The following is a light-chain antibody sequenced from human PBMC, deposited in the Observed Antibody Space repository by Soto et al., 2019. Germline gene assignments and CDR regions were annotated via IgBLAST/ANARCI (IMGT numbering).Light chain of an antibody. V-gene: IGLV1-40*01. J-gene: IGLJ1*01. CDR1: RSNIGAGYD. CDR2: SFN. CDR3: QTYDDSLSGSGV. Sequence: SVLRQPRSVSRSPGQPDPINCTGSRSNIGAGYDIHWYQFLPGTAPKLLLYSFNKRPSGIPDRFSGSKSGTSASLAITGLQPEDEADYYCQTYDDSLSGSGVFGTGTNVTVL.